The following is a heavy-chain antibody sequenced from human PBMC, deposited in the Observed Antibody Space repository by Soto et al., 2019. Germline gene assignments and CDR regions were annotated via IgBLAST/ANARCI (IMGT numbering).Heavy chain of an antibody. V-gene: IGHV4-59*08. CDR3: ARAYGYYFDY. CDR2: IYYSGST. CDR1: GGSISSYY. Sequence: QVQLQESGPGLVKPSETLSLTCTVSGGSISSYYWSWIRQPPGKGLEWIGCIYYSGSTNYNPSLKRRDTLSVDTSKNQFSLKLSSVTAADTAVYYCARAYGYYFDYWGQGTLVTVSS. J-gene: IGHJ4*02. D-gene: IGHD2-21*01.